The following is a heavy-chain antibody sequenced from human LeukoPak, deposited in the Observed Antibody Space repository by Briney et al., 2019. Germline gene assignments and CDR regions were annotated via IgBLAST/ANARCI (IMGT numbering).Heavy chain of an antibody. D-gene: IGHD3-16*01. V-gene: IGHV1-18*01. J-gene: IGHJ6*03. Sequence: ASVNVSCKASGYTFTSYGISWVRQAPGQGLEWMGWISAYNGNTNYAQKLQGRVTMTTDTSTSTAYMELRSLRSDDTAVYYCARKGVSYVPDYYYMDVWGKGTTVTVSS. CDR1: GYTFTSYG. CDR2: ISAYNGNT. CDR3: ARKGVSYVPDYYYMDV.